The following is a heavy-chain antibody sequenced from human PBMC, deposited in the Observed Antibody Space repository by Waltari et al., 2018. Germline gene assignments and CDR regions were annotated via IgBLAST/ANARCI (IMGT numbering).Heavy chain of an antibody. CDR2: IYYSGGT. D-gene: IGHD3-10*01. Sequence: QLQLQDSGPGLVKPSETLSLTCTVSGGSISSSSYYWGWIRQPPGKGLEWIGSIYYSGGTYYNPSLKSRVTISVDSSKNQFSLKLSSVTAADTAVYYCARDDPITMVRGVISGFDYWGQGTLVTVSS. J-gene: IGHJ4*02. CDR3: ARDDPITMVRGVISGFDY. V-gene: IGHV4-39*07. CDR1: GGSISSSSYY.